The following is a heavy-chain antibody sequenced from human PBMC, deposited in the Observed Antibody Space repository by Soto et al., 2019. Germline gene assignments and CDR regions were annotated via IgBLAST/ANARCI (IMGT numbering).Heavy chain of an antibody. D-gene: IGHD3-9*01. CDR1: GYFFGNYG. Sequence: QSHLEQSGVEVKRPGASVKVTCKTSGYFFGNYGISWVRQAPGQGLEWMGWISPYNDNTNYAQKFQGRVTMTTDISTSTAFMELRSLRSDGTAVYFCARLPTTGYHSHFYYAMDVWGQGTTVIVSS. J-gene: IGHJ6*02. CDR3: ARLPTTGYHSHFYYAMDV. V-gene: IGHV1-18*01. CDR2: ISPYNDNT.